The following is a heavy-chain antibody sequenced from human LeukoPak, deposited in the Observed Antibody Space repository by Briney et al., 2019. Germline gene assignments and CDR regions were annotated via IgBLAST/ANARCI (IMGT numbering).Heavy chain of an antibody. CDR1: GFTFSSYS. CDR2: ISSSSSTI. V-gene: IGHV3-48*01. J-gene: IGHJ4*02. CDR3: ARDRATYYDFWSGYFSPPPDR. Sequence: PGGSLRLSCAASGFTFSSYSMNWVRQAPGKGLEWVSYISSSSSTIYYADSVKGRFTISRDNAKNSLYLQMNSLRAEGTAVYYCARDRATYYDFWSGYFSPPPDRRGQGTLVTVSS. D-gene: IGHD3-3*01.